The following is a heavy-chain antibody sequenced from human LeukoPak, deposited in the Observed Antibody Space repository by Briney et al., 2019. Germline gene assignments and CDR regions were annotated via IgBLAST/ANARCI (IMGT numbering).Heavy chain of an antibody. J-gene: IGHJ6*02. CDR3: ARDDRQWLTPYYGMDV. D-gene: IGHD3-22*01. Sequence: PGGSLRLSCAASGFTFSSYGMHWVRQAPGKGLEWVAVISYDGSNKYYADSVKGRFTISRDNAKNSLYLQMNSLRAEDTAVYYCARDDRQWLTPYYGMDVWGQGTTVTVSS. CDR2: ISYDGSNK. CDR1: GFTFSSYG. V-gene: IGHV3-30*03.